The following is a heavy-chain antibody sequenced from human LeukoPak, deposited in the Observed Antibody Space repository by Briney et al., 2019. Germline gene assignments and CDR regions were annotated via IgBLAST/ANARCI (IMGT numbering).Heavy chain of an antibody. CDR1: GFIVSSNY. CDR3: ANSITMVRGVIDHYGMDV. V-gene: IGHV3-53*01. D-gene: IGHD3-10*01. CDR2: IYSGGST. Sequence: GGSLRLSCAASGFIVSSNYMSWVRQAPGRGLEWVSVIYSGGSTYYADSVKGRFTISRDNSKNTLYLQMNSLRAEDTAVYYCANSITMVRGVIDHYGMDVWGQGTTVTVSS. J-gene: IGHJ6*02.